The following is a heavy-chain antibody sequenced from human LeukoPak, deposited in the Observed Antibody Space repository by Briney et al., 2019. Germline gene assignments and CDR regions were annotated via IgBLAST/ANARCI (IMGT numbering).Heavy chain of an antibody. CDR3: ARAKYDSSGSYYGVTPRLAVGGFDP. J-gene: IGHJ5*02. Sequence: SETLSLTCTVSGGSISSGYYWNWIRQYPGKGLEWIGSIYYSGTTQYSPSLKTRVIISVDTSRNQFSLKLSSVTAADTAVYYCARAKYDSSGSYYGVTPRLAVGGFDPWGQGTLSPSPQ. CDR2: IYYSGTT. V-gene: IGHV4-31*03. CDR1: GGSISSGYY. D-gene: IGHD3-22*01.